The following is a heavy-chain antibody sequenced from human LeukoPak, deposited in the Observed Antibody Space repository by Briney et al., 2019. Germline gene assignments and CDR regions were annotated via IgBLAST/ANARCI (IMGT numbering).Heavy chain of an antibody. V-gene: IGHV3-21*01. J-gene: IGHJ4*02. Sequence: GGSLRHSCSGSGFSFSGYSMNWVRQAPGKGLVWVSSISSSSKYIYYADSVKGRFTISRDNAKNSLYLQMNSLTAEDTAVYYCSRSPQGTGSPADYWGQGTLVTVS. CDR2: ISSSSKYI. CDR3: SRSPQGTGSPADY. CDR1: GFSFSGYS. D-gene: IGHD1-1*01.